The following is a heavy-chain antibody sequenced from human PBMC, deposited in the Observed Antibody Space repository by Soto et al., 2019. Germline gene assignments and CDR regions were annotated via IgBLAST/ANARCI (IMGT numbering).Heavy chain of an antibody. V-gene: IGHV3-33*01. CDR1: GFTFSSYG. CDR3: ARTAYYYDSSGYYFDC. CDR2: IWYDGRNT. J-gene: IGHJ4*02. Sequence: RRLSCAASGFTFSSYGMHWVRQAPGKGLEWVAVIWYDGRNTYYADSVKGRFTISRDNSKNTLYLQMNSLRAEDTAVYYCARTAYYYDSSGYYFDCWGRGTLVTVSS. D-gene: IGHD3-22*01.